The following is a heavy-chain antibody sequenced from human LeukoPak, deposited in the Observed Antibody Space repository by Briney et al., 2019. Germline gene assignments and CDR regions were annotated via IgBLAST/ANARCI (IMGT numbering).Heavy chain of an antibody. D-gene: IGHD6-13*01. CDR2: IWYDGSNK. V-gene: IGHV3-33*08. Sequence: HPWGSLRLSCAASGFTVSSNYMSWVRQAPGKGLEWVAVIWYDGSNKYYADSVKGRFTISRDNSKNTLYLQMNSLRAEDTAVYYCARWSGSSWHPRYYYYGMDVWGQGTTVTVSS. CDR1: GFTVSSNY. J-gene: IGHJ6*02. CDR3: ARWSGSSWHPRYYYYGMDV.